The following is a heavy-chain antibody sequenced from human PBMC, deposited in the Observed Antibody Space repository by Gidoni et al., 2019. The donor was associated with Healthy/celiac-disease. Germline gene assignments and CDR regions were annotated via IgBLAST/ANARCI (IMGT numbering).Heavy chain of an antibody. V-gene: IGHV3-30*03. J-gene: IGHJ4*02. Sequence: QVQLVESGGGVVHPGRSLRLFCDASGPTCSSYGMHWVRQAPGKGLEWVAVITYDGSNKYYADSVKGRFTISRDNSKNTLYLQVNSLRAEDTAVYYCATLPHSIAARGVYWGQGTLVTVSS. CDR1: GPTCSSYG. CDR3: ATLPHSIAARGVY. D-gene: IGHD6-6*01. CDR2: ITYDGSNK.